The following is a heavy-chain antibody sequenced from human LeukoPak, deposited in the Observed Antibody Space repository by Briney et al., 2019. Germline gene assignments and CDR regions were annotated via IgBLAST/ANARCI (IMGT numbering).Heavy chain of an antibody. CDR3: ARTNMDTAHSFDY. Sequence: PSETLSLTCTVSGGSISSGSYYWSWLRQPAGKGLEWIGRIYSSGSTNYNPSLKSRVTISLDTSKNQFSLKLSSVTAADTAVYYCARTNMDTAHSFDYWGQGTLVTVSS. V-gene: IGHV4-61*02. CDR2: IYSSGST. J-gene: IGHJ4*02. CDR1: GGSISSGSYY. D-gene: IGHD5-18*01.